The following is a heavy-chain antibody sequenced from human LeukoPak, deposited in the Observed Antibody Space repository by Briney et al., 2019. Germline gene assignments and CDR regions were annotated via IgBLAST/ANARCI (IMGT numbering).Heavy chain of an antibody. V-gene: IGHV3-23*01. CDR1: GFTFNIYA. J-gene: IGHJ4*02. CDR3: AKDRPNYHESNGHYYRPNGDY. CDR2: ITSSGDVT. Sequence: GGSLRLSCAASGFTFNIYAMSWVRQAPGKGLEWVSSITSSGDVTFYADSVKDRFTISRDNSKNTLYLQMSSLRAEDTAVYYCAKDRPNYHESNGHYYRPNGDYWGQGTLVTVSS. D-gene: IGHD3-22*01.